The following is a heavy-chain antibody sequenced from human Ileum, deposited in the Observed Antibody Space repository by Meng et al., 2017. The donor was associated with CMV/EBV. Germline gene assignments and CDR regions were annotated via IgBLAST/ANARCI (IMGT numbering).Heavy chain of an antibody. V-gene: IGHV1-3*01. CDR1: GYSFTSLG. Sequence: QVQIVQSGAEVKKPGASVRVSCKASGYSFTSLGMHWVRQTPGQKLEWMGYINGGNGDTAISPKAQGRVTITRDTSASTAYMELNNLRSEDTGIYYCARSGDPGITVTGAFDIWGQGTLVTVSS. CDR3: ARSGDPGITVTGAFDI. D-gene: IGHD6-19*01. J-gene: IGHJ4*02. CDR2: INGGNGDT.